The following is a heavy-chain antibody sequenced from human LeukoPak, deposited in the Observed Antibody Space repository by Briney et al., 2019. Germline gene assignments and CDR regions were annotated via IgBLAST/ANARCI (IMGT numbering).Heavy chain of an antibody. Sequence: GGSLRLSCAASGFSFSSCAMSWVRQAPGKGLEWVSAISGGAYNTYYADSVKGRFTISRDNSQSTLYLQMNSLRVEDTAVYYCAKRVVIKSTDYFYYYIHVWGKGTTVTVSS. V-gene: IGHV3-23*01. D-gene: IGHD3-3*01. CDR2: ISGGAYNT. J-gene: IGHJ6*03. CDR3: AKRVVIKSTDYFYYYIHV. CDR1: GFSFSSCA.